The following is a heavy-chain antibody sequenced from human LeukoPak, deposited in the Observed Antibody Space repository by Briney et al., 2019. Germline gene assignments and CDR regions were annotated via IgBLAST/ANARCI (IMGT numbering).Heavy chain of an antibody. Sequence: GGSLRLSCATSGFTFNTFWMHWVRQAPGKGLVWVSRINHDGSSTNYADSVKGRFTISRDNAKNTLHLQMNSLRAEDTAVYYCAKTNYYDSSGYYYVTYFDYWGQGTLVTVSS. CDR3: AKTNYYDSSGYYYVTYFDY. J-gene: IGHJ4*02. CDR2: INHDGSST. V-gene: IGHV3-74*01. CDR1: GFTFNTFW. D-gene: IGHD3-22*01.